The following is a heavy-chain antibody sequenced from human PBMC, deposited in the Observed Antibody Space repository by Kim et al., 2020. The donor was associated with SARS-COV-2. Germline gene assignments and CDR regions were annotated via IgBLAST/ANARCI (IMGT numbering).Heavy chain of an antibody. D-gene: IGHD3-22*01. J-gene: IGHJ4*02. Sequence: DPGNGQCHLSRDNSKSSLYLQMNSLRAEDTAVYYCARGRAYDSSGYYFDYWGQGTLVTVSS. CDR3: ARGRAYDSSGYYFDY. V-gene: IGHV3-30*01.